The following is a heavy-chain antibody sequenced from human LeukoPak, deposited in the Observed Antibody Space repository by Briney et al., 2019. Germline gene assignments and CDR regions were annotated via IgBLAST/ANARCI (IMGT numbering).Heavy chain of an antibody. CDR1: GYTFTGYY. D-gene: IGHD3-3*01. J-gene: IGHJ6*02. V-gene: IGHV1-2*02. CDR2: INPNSGAT. Sequence: ASVKVSCKASGYTFTGYYMHWVRQAPGQGLEWMGWINPNSGATNYAQTFQGRVTMTTDTSTSTAYMELRSLRSDDTAVYYCARGSLGDFWSGYNYYGMDVWGQGTTVTVSS. CDR3: ARGSLGDFWSGYNYYGMDV.